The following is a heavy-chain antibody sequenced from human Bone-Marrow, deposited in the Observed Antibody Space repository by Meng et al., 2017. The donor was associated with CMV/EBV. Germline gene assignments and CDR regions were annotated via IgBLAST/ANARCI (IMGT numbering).Heavy chain of an antibody. V-gene: IGHV1-2*02. Sequence: ASVKVSCKASGYTFTGYYMHWVRQAPGQGLEWMGWINPNSGGTNYAQKFQGRVTMTRDTSISTAYMELSRLKSDDTAVYYCARAASSGYYLSWGQGTAVSVSS. J-gene: IGHJ5*02. CDR1: GYTFTGYY. CDR2: INPNSGGT. D-gene: IGHD3-22*01. CDR3: ARAASSGYYLS.